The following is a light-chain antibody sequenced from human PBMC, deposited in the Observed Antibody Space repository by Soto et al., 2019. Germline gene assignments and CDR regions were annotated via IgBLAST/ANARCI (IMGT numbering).Light chain of an antibody. CDR3: QHYNNWPPDT. J-gene: IGKJ2*01. Sequence: EIVMTQSPATLSLSPGERATLSCRASESVGRNLAWYQQKPGQAPRLLIYGASTRATAIPPRFSGTGSGTDFTLTISSLQSEDFAVYYCQHYNNWPPDTFGQGT. V-gene: IGKV3-15*01. CDR2: GAS. CDR1: ESVGRN.